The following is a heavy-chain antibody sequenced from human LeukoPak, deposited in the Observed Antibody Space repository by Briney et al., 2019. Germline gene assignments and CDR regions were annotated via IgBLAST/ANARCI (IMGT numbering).Heavy chain of an antibody. V-gene: IGHV1-2*02. CDR1: GYTFTGYY. J-gene: IGHJ6*03. Sequence: ASVKVSCKASGYTFTGYYMHWVRQAHGQGLEWMGWINPNSGGTNYAQKFQGRVTMTRDTSISTAYMELSRLRSDDTAVYYCARDRVAVAGSYMDVWGKGTTVTVSS. CDR2: INPNSGGT. CDR3: ARDRVAVAGSYMDV. D-gene: IGHD6-19*01.